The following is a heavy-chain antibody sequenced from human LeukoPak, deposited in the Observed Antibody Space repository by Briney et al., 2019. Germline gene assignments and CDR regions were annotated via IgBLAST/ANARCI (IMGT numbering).Heavy chain of an antibody. CDR2: ISGYNGNT. Sequence: ASVKVSCKTYGYTFTSCGVNWVRQAPGQGLEWMGWISGYNGNTNYARKFQGRVTMTTDTSTTTAYMELRSLRSDDTAVYYCATARQQWLVPLDYWGQGTLVTVSS. D-gene: IGHD6-19*01. J-gene: IGHJ4*02. CDR1: GYTFTSCG. V-gene: IGHV1-18*04. CDR3: ATARQQWLVPLDY.